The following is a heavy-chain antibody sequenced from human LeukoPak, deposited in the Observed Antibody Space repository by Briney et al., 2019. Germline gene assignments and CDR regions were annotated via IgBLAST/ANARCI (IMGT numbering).Heavy chain of an antibody. V-gene: IGHV4-31*11. CDR3: ARFQGGAYYYDSSGGKGFDY. J-gene: IGHJ4*02. D-gene: IGHD3-22*01. CDR1: GGSFSGYY. Sequence: SETLSLTCAVYGGSFSGYYWSWIRQHPGKGLEWIGYIYYSGSTYYNPSLKSRVTISVDTSKNQFSLKLSSVTAADTAVYYCARFQGGAYYYDSSGGKGFDYWGQGTLVTVSS. CDR2: IYYSGST.